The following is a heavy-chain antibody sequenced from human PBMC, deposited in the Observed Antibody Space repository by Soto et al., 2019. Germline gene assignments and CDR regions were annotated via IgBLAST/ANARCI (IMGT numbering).Heavy chain of an antibody. V-gene: IGHV4-30-2*05. CDR3: ARIGCSDITCPFDY. Sequence: SETLSLTCAVSGGSISSGGYSWSWIRQPPGKGLEWIGYIYHSGSTYYNPSLKSRVTISVDTSKNQFSLKLSSVTAADTAVYYCARIGCSDITCPFDYWGQGTLVTVSS. CDR1: GGSISSGGYS. J-gene: IGHJ4*02. CDR2: IYHSGST. D-gene: IGHD5-12*01.